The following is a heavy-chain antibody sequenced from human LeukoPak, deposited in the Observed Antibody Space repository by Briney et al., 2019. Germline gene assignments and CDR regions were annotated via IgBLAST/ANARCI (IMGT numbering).Heavy chain of an antibody. J-gene: IGHJ3*02. Sequence: PGGSLRLSCAASGFTFSDYYMSWIRQAPGKGLEWVSYISRNSYTNYADSVRGRFTISRDNAKNSLYLQMASLRAEDTAVYYCARASSKQLAGYLPDGFDIWGQGTMVTVSS. CDR2: ISRNSYT. V-gene: IGHV3-11*06. D-gene: IGHD3-9*01. CDR1: GFTFSDYY. CDR3: ARASSKQLAGYLPDGFDI.